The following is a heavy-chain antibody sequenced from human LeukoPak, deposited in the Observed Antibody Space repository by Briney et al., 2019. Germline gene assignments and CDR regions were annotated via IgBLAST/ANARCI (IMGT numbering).Heavy chain of an antibody. V-gene: IGHV4-39*07. Sequence: SETLSLTCTVSGGSISSSSYYWGWIRQPPGKGLEWIGSIYYSGSTYYNPSLKSRVTISVDTSKNQFSLKLSSVTAADTAVYYCARAPPSHYPDAFDIWGQGTMVTVSS. CDR1: GGSISSSSYY. J-gene: IGHJ3*02. CDR3: ARAPPSHYPDAFDI. CDR2: IYYSGST. D-gene: IGHD1-26*01.